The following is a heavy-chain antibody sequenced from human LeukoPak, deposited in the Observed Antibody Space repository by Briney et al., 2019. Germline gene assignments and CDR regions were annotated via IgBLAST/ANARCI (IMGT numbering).Heavy chain of an antibody. Sequence: PGGSLRLSCAASGFTVSSNYMSWVRQAPGKGLEWVSVIYSGGSTYYADSVKGRFTISRDNSKNTLYLQMNSLRAEDTAVYYWGRGRYGGTTYYFDYWGQEPLVTVS. D-gene: IGHD3-9*01. CDR3: GRGRYGGTTYYFDY. CDR2: IYSGGST. J-gene: IGHJ4*02. V-gene: IGHV3-53*01. CDR1: GFTVSSNY.